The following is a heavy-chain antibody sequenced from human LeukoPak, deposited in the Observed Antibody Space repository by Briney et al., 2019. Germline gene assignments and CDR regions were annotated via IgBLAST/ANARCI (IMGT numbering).Heavy chain of an antibody. CDR3: ARDGHRSGSYPDY. V-gene: IGHV1-69*13. CDR1: GGTFSSYA. CDR2: IIPIFGTA. D-gene: IGHD1-26*01. J-gene: IGHJ4*02. Sequence: SVKVSCKASGGTFSSYAISWVRQAPGQGLEWMGGIIPIFGTANYAQKFQGGVTITADESTSTAYMELSSLRSEDTAVYYCARDGHRSGSYPDYWGQGTLVTVSS.